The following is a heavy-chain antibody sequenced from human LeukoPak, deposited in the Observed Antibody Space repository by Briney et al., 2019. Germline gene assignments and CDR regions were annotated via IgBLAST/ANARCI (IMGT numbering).Heavy chain of an antibody. J-gene: IGHJ3*02. D-gene: IGHD1-26*01. CDR2: LYYSGST. V-gene: IGHV4-59*02. CDR1: GGSVSSNY. CDR3: ARGISGNYYAVDI. Sequence: SETLSLTRSVSGGSVSSNYWSWIRHPPGKELEWIGYLYYSGSTNYNPSLKSRVTISVDTSKDQFSLNLTSVTAADTAVYYCARGISGNYYAVDIWGQGTMVTVSS.